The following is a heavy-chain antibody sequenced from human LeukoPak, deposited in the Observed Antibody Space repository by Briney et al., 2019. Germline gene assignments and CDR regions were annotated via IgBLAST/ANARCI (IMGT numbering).Heavy chain of an antibody. D-gene: IGHD4-17*01. Sequence: GGSLRLSCTASGFTFGDYAMSRVRQAPGEGREWVGFIRSKAYGGTTEYAASVKGRFTISRDDSKSIAYLQMNSLKTEDTAVYYCTRDPYGDYVLDYWGQGTLVTVSS. CDR1: GFTFGDYA. CDR3: TRDPYGDYVLDY. J-gene: IGHJ4*02. CDR2: IRSKAYGGTT. V-gene: IGHV3-49*04.